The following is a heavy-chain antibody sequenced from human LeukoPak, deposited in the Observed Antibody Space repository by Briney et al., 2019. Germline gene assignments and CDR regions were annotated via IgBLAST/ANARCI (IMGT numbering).Heavy chain of an antibody. D-gene: IGHD7-27*01. J-gene: IGHJ4*02. CDR2: INPGRGNT. V-gene: IGHV1-46*01. Sequence: GASVKVSCKASGYTFTSYYMHWVRQVPGQGLEWMGIINPGRGNTNYAQNFHGRVTLTRDTSTSTIYMKLSSLRSEDTAVYYCARDRDWGSSDPFDYWGQGTLVTVSS. CDR3: ARDRDWGSSDPFDY. CDR1: GYTFTSYY.